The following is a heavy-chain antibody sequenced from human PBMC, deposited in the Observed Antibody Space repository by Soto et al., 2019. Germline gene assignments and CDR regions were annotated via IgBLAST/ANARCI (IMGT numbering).Heavy chain of an antibody. CDR3: AKDRAYGMDG. CDR2: ISYDGSNK. CDR1: GFTFSSYG. V-gene: IGHV3-30*18. Sequence: PGGSLRLSCAASGFTFSSYGMHWVRQAPGKGLEWVAVISYDGSNKYYADSVKGRFTISRDNSKNTLYLQMNSLRAEDTAVYYCAKDRAYGMDGWGQGTTVTVSS. J-gene: IGHJ6*02.